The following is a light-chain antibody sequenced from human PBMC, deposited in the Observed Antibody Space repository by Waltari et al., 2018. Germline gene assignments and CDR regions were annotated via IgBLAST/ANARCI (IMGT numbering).Light chain of an antibody. J-gene: IGKJ4*01. CDR3: QPRMNWQTT. CDR1: ESVSKF. Sequence: LLTQSPATLSLSPGQTATISCRASESVSKFFAWYQQKPGQSPRLVIYDASTRGPGIPAGFSGREFGTDFTLSIPSQETEDCAVYYGQPRMNWQTTLGGATWVE. CDR2: DAS. V-gene: IGKV3-11*01.